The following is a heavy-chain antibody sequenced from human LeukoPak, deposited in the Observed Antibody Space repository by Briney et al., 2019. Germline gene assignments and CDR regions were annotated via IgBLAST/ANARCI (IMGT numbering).Heavy chain of an antibody. Sequence: GGSLRLSCAASGFTFSSYGMHWVRQAPGKGLEWVAFIRYDGSNKYYADSVKGRFTISRDNARNSQYLQMNSLRPEDTAVYYCARIGYSSSSFDYWGQGTLVTVSS. D-gene: IGHD6-6*01. CDR3: ARIGYSSSSFDY. J-gene: IGHJ4*02. CDR2: IRYDGSNK. V-gene: IGHV3-30*02. CDR1: GFTFSSYG.